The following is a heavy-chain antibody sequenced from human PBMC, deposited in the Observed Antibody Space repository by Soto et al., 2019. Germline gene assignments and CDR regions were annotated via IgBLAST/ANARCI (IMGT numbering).Heavy chain of an antibody. CDR3: ARVSERIAVAGTTGGVGY. J-gene: IGHJ4*02. CDR2: IWYDGSNK. Sequence: VAVIWYDGSNKYYADSVKGRFTISRDNSKNTLYLQMNSLRAEDTAVYYCARVSERIAVAGTTGGVGYWGQGTLVTVSS. D-gene: IGHD6-19*01. V-gene: IGHV3-33*01.